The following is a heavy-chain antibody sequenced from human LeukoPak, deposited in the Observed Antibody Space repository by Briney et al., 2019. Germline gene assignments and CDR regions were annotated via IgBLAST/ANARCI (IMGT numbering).Heavy chain of an antibody. Sequence: ASVKVSCKASGCTFTGYYMHWVRQAPGQGLEWMGWMNPNSGNTGYAQKFQGRVTMTRNTSISTAYMELSSLRSEDTAVYYCAILGGSYLEYFQHWGQGTLVTVSS. CDR1: GCTFTGYY. J-gene: IGHJ1*01. D-gene: IGHD1-26*01. CDR2: MNPNSGNT. V-gene: IGHV1-8*02. CDR3: AILGGSYLEYFQH.